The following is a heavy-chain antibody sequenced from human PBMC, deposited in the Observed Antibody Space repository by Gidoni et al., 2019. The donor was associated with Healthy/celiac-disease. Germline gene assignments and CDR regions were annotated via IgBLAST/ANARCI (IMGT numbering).Heavy chain of an antibody. CDR1: GFSLSTSGVG. D-gene: IGHD3-16*01. CDR2: IYWDDDK. V-gene: IGHV2-5*02. J-gene: IGHJ3*02. Sequence: QITLKESGPTLVKPTQTLTLTCTFSGFSLSTSGVGVGWIRQPPGKALEWLALIYWDDDKRYSPSLKSRLTITKDTSKNQVVLTMTNIDPVDTATYYCAHRTLYGDAFDIWGQGTMVTVSS. CDR3: AHRTLYGDAFDI.